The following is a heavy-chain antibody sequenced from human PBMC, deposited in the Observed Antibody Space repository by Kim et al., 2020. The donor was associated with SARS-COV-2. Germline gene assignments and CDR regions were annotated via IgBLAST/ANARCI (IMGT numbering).Heavy chain of an antibody. CDR3: ARDYGDYGRWFDP. J-gene: IGHJ5*02. Sequence: NPSRKSRIPISVDTSKNQCALKLSSVTAADTAVYYCARDYGDYGRWFDPWGQGTLVTVSS. D-gene: IGHD4-17*01. V-gene: IGHV4-39*06.